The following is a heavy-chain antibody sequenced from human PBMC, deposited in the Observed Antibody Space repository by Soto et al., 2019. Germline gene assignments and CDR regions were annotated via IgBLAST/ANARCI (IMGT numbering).Heavy chain of an antibody. V-gene: IGHV1-46*01. J-gene: IGHJ3*02. Sequence: QVQLVQSGAEVKKPGASAKVSCKASGYTFTSYYMHWVRQAPGQGLEWMGIINPSGGSTTYAQKFQGRVTMTRDTSTSTVYMELSSLRSEDTAVYYCARDLPEITQVVTMLRDAFDIWGQGTMVTVSS. CDR2: INPSGGST. D-gene: IGHD3-3*01. CDR3: ARDLPEITQVVTMLRDAFDI. CDR1: GYTFTSYY.